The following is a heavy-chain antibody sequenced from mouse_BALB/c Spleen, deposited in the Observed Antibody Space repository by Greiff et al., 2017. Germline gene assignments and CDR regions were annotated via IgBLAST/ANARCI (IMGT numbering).Heavy chain of an antibody. CDR3: ARNWAGGYGAWFAY. J-gene: IGHJ3*01. CDR1: GFSLTSYG. D-gene: IGHD2-2*01. CDR2: IWSGGST. Sequence: VQLQQSGPGLVQPSQSLSITCTVSGFSLTSYGVHWVRQSPGKGLEWLGVIWSGGSTDYNAAFISRLSISKDNSKSQVFFKMTSLQADDTAIYYCARNWAGGYGAWFAYWGQGTLVTVSA. V-gene: IGHV2-4-1*01.